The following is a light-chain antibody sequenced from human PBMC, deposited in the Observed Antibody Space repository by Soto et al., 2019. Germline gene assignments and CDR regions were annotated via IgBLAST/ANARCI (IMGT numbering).Light chain of an antibody. V-gene: IGLV1-51*01. CDR1: SSNIGNNY. J-gene: IGLJ3*02. CDR2: EDD. CDR3: GTWDSGLGPWV. Sequence: QSVLTQPPSGSAAPGQKVTISCSGSSSNIGNNYISWYQQLPGTAPKLLIYEDDKRPSGIPDRFSGSKSDTSATLDITGLQTGDEADYFCGTWDSGLGPWVFGGGTSSPS.